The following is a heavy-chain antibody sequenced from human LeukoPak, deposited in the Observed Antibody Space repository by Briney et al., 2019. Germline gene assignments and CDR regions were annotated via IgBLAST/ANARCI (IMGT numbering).Heavy chain of an antibody. Sequence: ASVKVSCTASGYTFTSYDINWVRQATGQGLEWMGWMNPNSGNAGYAQKFQGRVTMTRDTSISTAYMELSSLRSDDTAVYYYARGRSSWYVFDYWGQGTLVTVSS. J-gene: IGHJ4*02. CDR2: MNPNSGNA. CDR3: ARGRSSWYVFDY. V-gene: IGHV1-8*01. D-gene: IGHD6-13*01. CDR1: GYTFTSYD.